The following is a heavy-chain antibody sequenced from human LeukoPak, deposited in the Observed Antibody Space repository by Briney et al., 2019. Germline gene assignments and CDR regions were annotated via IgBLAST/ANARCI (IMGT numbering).Heavy chain of an antibody. CDR1: GASISSTTYY. CDR2: IYYSGST. Sequence: SETLSLTCTVSGASISSTTYYWGWIRQPPRKGLEWIASIYYSGSTYYNPSLKSRVTISVDTSKNQFSLKLSSVTAADTAVYYCARGHTRITMLRGSRSTYYFDYWGQGTPVTVSS. CDR3: ARGHTRITMLRGSRSTYYFDY. V-gene: IGHV4-39*01. J-gene: IGHJ4*02. D-gene: IGHD3-10*01.